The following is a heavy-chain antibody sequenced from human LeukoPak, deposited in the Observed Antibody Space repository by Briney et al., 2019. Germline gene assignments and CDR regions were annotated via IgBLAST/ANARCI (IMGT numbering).Heavy chain of an antibody. CDR3: ARGTNTHFDY. V-gene: IGHV3-13*04. CDR2: IGTAGDT. J-gene: IGHJ4*02. Sequence: GGSLRLSCAASGFIFSNYDMHWVRQATGKGLEWDSAIGTAGDTYYPGSVRGRFTMSRENAKNSLYLQMNSLTAGDTAVYYCARGTNTHFDYWGQGILVTVSS. D-gene: IGHD1-7*01. CDR1: GFIFSNYD.